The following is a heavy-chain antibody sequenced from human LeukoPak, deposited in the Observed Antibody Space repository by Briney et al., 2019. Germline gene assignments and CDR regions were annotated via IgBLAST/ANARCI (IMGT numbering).Heavy chain of an antibody. CDR1: GFSFNSYA. D-gene: IGHD3-10*01. CDR2: ILHDGSKA. V-gene: IGHV3-30*18. CDR3: AKDRYGSGNNWLDP. J-gene: IGHJ5*02. Sequence: GGSLRLSCRASGFSFNSYAMHWVRQAPGEELEWLAFILHDGSKAYHADSINGRFTISRDNSNNTLFLQMSSLTTEDTGVYYCAKDRYGSGNNWLDPWGQGTLVTVSS.